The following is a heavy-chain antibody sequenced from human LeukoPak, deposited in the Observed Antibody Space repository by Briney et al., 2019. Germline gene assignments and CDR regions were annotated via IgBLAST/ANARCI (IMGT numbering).Heavy chain of an antibody. CDR3: TRADPETGGWLDP. D-gene: IGHD1-1*01. V-gene: IGHV3-53*01. Sequence: GGSLRLSCVASGFTFSTYRMSWVRQAPGKGLEWVSVIYSGGSTYYGDSVKGRFTISRDNSKNTLYLQLSSLRAEDTAMYCCTRADPETGGWLDPWGQGTLVTVSS. J-gene: IGHJ5*02. CDR2: IYSGGST. CDR1: GFTFSTYR.